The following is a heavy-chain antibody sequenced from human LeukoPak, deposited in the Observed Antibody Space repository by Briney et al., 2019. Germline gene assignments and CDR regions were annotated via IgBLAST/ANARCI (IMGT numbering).Heavy chain of an antibody. D-gene: IGHD2-21*02. Sequence: SETLSLTCTVSGGSISNYYWSWIRQPPGKGLEWIGYIYYSGSTNYNPSLKSRVTISVDTSKNQFSLKLSSVTAADTAVYYCARLSVVTPFDYWGQGTLVTVSS. CDR3: ARLSVVTPFDY. V-gene: IGHV4-59*08. J-gene: IGHJ4*02. CDR2: IYYSGST. CDR1: GGSISNYY.